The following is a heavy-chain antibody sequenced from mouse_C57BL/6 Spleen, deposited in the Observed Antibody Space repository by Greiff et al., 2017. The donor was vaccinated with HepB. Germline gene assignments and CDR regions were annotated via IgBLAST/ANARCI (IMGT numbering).Heavy chain of an antibody. J-gene: IGHJ2*01. CDR2: SNPGSGGT. Sequence: VQLVESGAELVRPGTSVKVSCKASGYAFTNYLIEWVKQRPGQGLEWIGVSNPGSGGTNYNEKFKGKATLTADKSSSTAYMQLSSLTSEDSAVYFCARYGLTVVGDYWGQGTTLTVSS. D-gene: IGHD1-1*01. CDR1: GYAFTNYL. CDR3: ARYGLTVVGDY. V-gene: IGHV1-54*01.